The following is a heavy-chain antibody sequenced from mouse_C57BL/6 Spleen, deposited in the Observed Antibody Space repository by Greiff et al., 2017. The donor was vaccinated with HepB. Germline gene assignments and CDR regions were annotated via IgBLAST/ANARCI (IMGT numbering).Heavy chain of an antibody. D-gene: IGHD2-4*01. Sequence: EVQGVESGGGLVQPGGSLSLSCAASGFTFTDYYMSWVRQPPGKALEWLGFIRNKANGHTTEYSASVKGRFTISRDNSQSILYLQMNALRAEDSATYYCARSYYDYTWFAYWGQGTLVTVSA. CDR2: IRNKANGHTT. CDR3: ARSYYDYTWFAY. CDR1: GFTFTDYY. V-gene: IGHV7-3*01. J-gene: IGHJ3*01.